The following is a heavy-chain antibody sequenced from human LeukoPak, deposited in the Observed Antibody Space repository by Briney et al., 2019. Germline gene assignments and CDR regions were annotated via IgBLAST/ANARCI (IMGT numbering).Heavy chain of an antibody. J-gene: IGHJ4*02. CDR2: ISWNSGSI. CDR3: AKDMRYDSSGYSFDY. D-gene: IGHD3-22*01. Sequence: GGSLTLSCTASGFTFDDYAMHWVRLAQGQGLERDSGISWNSGSIGYADSVKGRFTISRDNAKNSLYLQMNSLRAEDTALYYCAKDMRYDSSGYSFDYWGQGTLVTVSS. CDR1: GFTFDDYA. V-gene: IGHV3-9*01.